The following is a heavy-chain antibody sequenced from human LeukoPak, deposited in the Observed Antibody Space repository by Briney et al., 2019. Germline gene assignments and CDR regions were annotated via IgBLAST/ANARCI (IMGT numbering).Heavy chain of an antibody. V-gene: IGHV1-46*01. CDR3: ARDASLEGNYITTLFDY. J-gene: IGHJ4*02. CDR2: INPSGGST. Sequence: ASVKVSCKASGYTFTSYYMHWVRQAPGQGLEWVGIINPSGGSTSYAQKFQGRVTMTRDTSTSTVYMELSSLRSEDTAVYYCARDASLEGNYITTLFDYWGQGTLVTVSS. CDR1: GYTFTSYY. D-gene: IGHD4-11*01.